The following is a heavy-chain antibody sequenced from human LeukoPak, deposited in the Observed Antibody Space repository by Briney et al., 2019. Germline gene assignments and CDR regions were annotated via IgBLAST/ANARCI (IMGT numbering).Heavy chain of an antibody. V-gene: IGHV3-21*01. J-gene: IGHJ4*02. CDR2: VSSSSGYI. CDR1: GFSFSIYS. Sequence: GGSLRLSXAASGFSFSIYSMNWVRQTPGKGLEWVSAVSSSSGYIYYADSVKGRFTISRDNSKNSLYLQMDSLRAEDTAVYYCARAYYGSGTSHFDSWGQGTLVTVSS. D-gene: IGHD3-10*01. CDR3: ARAYYGSGTSHFDS.